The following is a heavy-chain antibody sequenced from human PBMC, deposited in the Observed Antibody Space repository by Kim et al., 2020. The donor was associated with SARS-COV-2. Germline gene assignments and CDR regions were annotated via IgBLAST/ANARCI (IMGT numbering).Heavy chain of an antibody. J-gene: IGHJ4*02. CDR1: GYTFTGYY. Sequence: ASVKVSCKASGYTFTGYYMHWVRQAPGQGLEWMGRINPNSGGTNYAQKFQGRVTMTRDTSISTAYMELSRLRSDDTAVYYCASLISSYGHGADYWGQGTLVTVSS. CDR2: INPNSGGT. V-gene: IGHV1-2*06. D-gene: IGHD5-18*01. CDR3: ASLISSYGHGADY.